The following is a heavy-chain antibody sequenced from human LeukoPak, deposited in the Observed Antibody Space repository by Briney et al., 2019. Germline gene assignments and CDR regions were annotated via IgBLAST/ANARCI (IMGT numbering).Heavy chain of an antibody. CDR2: ISAYNGNT. V-gene: IGHV1-18*04. J-gene: IGHJ4*02. Sequence: GASVKVSCKASGYTFTRYFIHWVRQAPGQGLEWMGWISAYNGNTNYAQKLQGRVTMTTDTSTSTAYMELRSLRSDDTAVYYCARGVPYYDILTGYYPMRGTDYFDYWGQGTLVTVSS. CDR3: ARGVPYYDILTGYYPMRGTDYFDY. D-gene: IGHD3-9*01. CDR1: GYTFTRYF.